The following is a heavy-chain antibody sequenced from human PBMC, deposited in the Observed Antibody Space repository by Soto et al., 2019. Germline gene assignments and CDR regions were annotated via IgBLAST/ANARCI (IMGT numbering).Heavy chain of an antibody. CDR3: AKDRGDGYIVNWFDP. D-gene: IGHD5-12*01. CDR1: GFTSSSYG. J-gene: IGHJ5*02. Sequence: QVQLVESGGGVVQPGRSLRLSCAASGFTSSSYGMHWVRQAPGKGLEWVAVISYDGSNKYYADSVKGRFTISRDNSKNTLYLQMNSLRAEDTAVYYCAKDRGDGYIVNWFDPWGQGTLVTVSS. V-gene: IGHV3-30*18. CDR2: ISYDGSNK.